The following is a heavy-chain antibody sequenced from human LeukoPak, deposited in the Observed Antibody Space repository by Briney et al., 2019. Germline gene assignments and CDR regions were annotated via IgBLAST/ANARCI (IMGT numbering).Heavy chain of an antibody. CDR1: GLTFRSYA. V-gene: IGHV3-23*01. CDR2: ISGSGTTT. D-gene: IGHD6-13*01. J-gene: IGHJ4*02. CDR3: AKDLYSSSWFWEGD. Sequence: GGSLRLSCAAPGLTFRSYAMTWVRQAPGKGLEWVSSISGSGTTTYFADSVKGRFTISRDNSKNTVYLQMNSLRAEDTAVYYCAKDLYSSSWFWEGDWGPGTLVTVSS.